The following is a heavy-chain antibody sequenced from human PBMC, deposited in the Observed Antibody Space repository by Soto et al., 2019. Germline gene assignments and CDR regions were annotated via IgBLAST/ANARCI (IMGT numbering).Heavy chain of an antibody. V-gene: IGHV4-61*05. CDR2: LYNNGGT. J-gene: IGHJ5*02. CDR3: ARLPPRNPDFTANWFDP. Sequence: SETLSLTCTVSGGSISSSSYYWGWIRQPPGKGLEWIGHLYNNGGTKYNPSLKGRVTISVDTSVGASENQFSLKLSSVTAADTAVYHCARLPPRNPDFTANWFDPWGRGILVTVSS. D-gene: IGHD3-3*01. CDR1: GGSISSSSYY.